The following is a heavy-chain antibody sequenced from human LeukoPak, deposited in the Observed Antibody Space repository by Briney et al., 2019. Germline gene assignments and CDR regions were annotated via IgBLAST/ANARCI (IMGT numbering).Heavy chain of an antibody. V-gene: IGHV3-23*01. Sequence: PGGSLRLSCAASGFTFSSYAMSWVRQAPGKGLEWVSGISGSGGSTYYADSVKGRFTISRVNSKNTLYLQMNSLRAEDTAVYYCAKEAYSSGWYGELGAFDIWGQGTMVTVSS. CDR2: ISGSGGST. CDR1: GFTFSSYA. D-gene: IGHD6-19*01. J-gene: IGHJ3*02. CDR3: AKEAYSSGWYGELGAFDI.